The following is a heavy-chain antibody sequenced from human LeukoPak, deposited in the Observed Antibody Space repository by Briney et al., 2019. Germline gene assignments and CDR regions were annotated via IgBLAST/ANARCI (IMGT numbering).Heavy chain of an antibody. CDR2: INHSGST. D-gene: IGHD2-2*01. CDR3: AIPGYCSSTSCYVYAFDI. CDR1: GGSFSGYY. V-gene: IGHV4-34*01. Sequence: SETLSLTCAGHGGSFSGYYWSWIRQPPGKGLEWIGEINHSGSTNYNPSLKSRVTISVDTSKNQFSLKLSSVTAPDTAVYYCAIPGYCSSTSCYVYAFDIWGQGTMVTVSS. J-gene: IGHJ3*02.